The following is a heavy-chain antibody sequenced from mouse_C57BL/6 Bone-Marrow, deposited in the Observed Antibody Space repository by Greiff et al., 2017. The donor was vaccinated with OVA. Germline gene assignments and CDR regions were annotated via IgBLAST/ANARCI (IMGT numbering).Heavy chain of an antibody. CDR2: IDPSDSET. CDR1: GYTFTSYW. J-gene: IGHJ4*01. D-gene: IGHD2-4*01. Sequence: QVQLQQPGAELVRPGSSVKLSCKASGYTFTSYWMHWVKQRPIQGLEWIGNIDPSDSETHYNQKFKDKATLTVDKSSSTAYMRLSSLTSEDSAVYYCARYYDYDGYAMDYWGQGTSVTVSS. V-gene: IGHV1-52*01. CDR3: ARYYDYDGYAMDY.